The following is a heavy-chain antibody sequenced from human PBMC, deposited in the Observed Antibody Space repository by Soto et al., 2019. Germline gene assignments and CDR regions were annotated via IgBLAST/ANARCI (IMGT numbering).Heavy chain of an antibody. J-gene: IGHJ5*02. V-gene: IGHV4-59*02. Sequence: SSTXSLTCFVSVFSVSSYHLIWIRHFPGKGLECIAYTAYTGNTKYNPSLKSRVTISIDTTKNQLSLKLTSMTAADTAVYYCERDMNAGLNNYLDPWGQGTLV. D-gene: IGHD4-4*01. CDR2: TAYTGNT. CDR1: VFSVSSYH. CDR3: ERDMNAGLNNYLDP.